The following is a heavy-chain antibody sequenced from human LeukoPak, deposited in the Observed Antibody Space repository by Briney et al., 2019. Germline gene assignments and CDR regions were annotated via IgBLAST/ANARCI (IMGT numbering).Heavy chain of an antibody. Sequence: HSGGSLRLSCAASGFTFSSYAMSWVRQAPGKGLEWVSAISGSGGSTYYADSVKGRFTISRDNSKNTLYLQMNSLRAEDTAVYYCAKFMVRGVIPKGDAFDIWGQGTMVTVSS. D-gene: IGHD3-10*01. CDR3: AKFMVRGVIPKGDAFDI. CDR2: ISGSGGST. J-gene: IGHJ3*02. V-gene: IGHV3-23*01. CDR1: GFTFSSYA.